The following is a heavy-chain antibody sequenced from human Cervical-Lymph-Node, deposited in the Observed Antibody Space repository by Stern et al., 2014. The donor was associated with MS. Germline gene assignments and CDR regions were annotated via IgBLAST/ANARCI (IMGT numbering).Heavy chain of an antibody. CDR1: GYSFTNSW. J-gene: IGHJ3*02. CDR2: IYPGNFDT. Sequence: MQLVQSGADVKKPGESLKISCKASGYSFTNSWIGWVRQMPGKGLEWMGIIYPGNFDTRSSPSFQGQVTISADRSISTAYLQWSSLKASDTAMYYCARLASYTGYDYDAFDMWGQGTRVTVSS. V-gene: IGHV5-51*03. D-gene: IGHD5-12*01. CDR3: ARLASYTGYDYDAFDM.